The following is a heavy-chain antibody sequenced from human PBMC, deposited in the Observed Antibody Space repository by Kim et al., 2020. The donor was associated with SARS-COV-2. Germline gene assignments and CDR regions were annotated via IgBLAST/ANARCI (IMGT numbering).Heavy chain of an antibody. J-gene: IGHJ4*02. CDR2: ISGDGGST. CDR3: VKGYCSSGSCPGDY. D-gene: IGHD2-15*01. V-gene: IGHV3-23*01. CDR1: GFSFTNYA. Sequence: GGSLRLSCAASGFSFTNYAMNWVRQAPGKGLEWVSSISGDGGSTYYAASVKGRFTISRDNSKNTLDLQMNSLRADDTAVYYCVKGYCSSGSCPGDYWGQGTLVIVSS.